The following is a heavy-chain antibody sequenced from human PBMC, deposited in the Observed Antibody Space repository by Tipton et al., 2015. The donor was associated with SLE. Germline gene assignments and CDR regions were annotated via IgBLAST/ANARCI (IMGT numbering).Heavy chain of an antibody. J-gene: IGHJ4*02. Sequence: TLSLTCTVSGGSISSGYYWVWVRQPPGKGLEWIGSIYYSGSKYYDPSLRSQLTISVDTSKSQFSLKLSSVTAADTGVYYCARDPGMSRYLDGRYFDLWGQGIPVIVSS. CDR1: GGSISSGYY. D-gene: IGHD3-9*01. CDR2: IYYSGSK. CDR3: ARDPGMSRYLDGRYFDL. V-gene: IGHV4-39*07.